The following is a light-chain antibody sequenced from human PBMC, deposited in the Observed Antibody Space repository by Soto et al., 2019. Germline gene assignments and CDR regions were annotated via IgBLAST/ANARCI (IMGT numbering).Light chain of an antibody. Sequence: QSVLTQPPSVSAAPGQKVTISCSGSSSNIGNNYVSWYQLVPGTAPKFLIYDNNKTPSGIPNRFSASKSVTSATLGIPALRTGEDADYFCASWDTDLKAVVFGGGTKLNVL. CDR3: ASWDTDLKAVV. CDR2: DNN. CDR1: SSNIGNNY. V-gene: IGLV1-51*01. J-gene: IGLJ2*01.